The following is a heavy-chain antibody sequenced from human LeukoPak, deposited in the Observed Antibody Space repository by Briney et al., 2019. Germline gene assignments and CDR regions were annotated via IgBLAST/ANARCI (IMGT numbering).Heavy chain of an antibody. CDR2: INHSGST. V-gene: IGHV4-34*01. CDR3: ARDHSYYYDSSGYYRFDY. Sequence: SETLSLTCAVYGGSFSGYYWSWIRQPPGKGLEWIGEINHSGSTNYNPSLKSRVTISVDTSKNQFSLKLSSVTAADTAVYYCARDHSYYYDSSGYYRFDYWGQGTLVTVSS. D-gene: IGHD3-22*01. J-gene: IGHJ4*02. CDR1: GGSFSGYY.